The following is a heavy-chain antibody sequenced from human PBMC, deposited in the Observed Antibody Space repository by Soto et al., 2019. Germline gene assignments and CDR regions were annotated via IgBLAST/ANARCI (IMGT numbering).Heavy chain of an antibody. CDR3: ARATYSSGQYFDY. CDR1: GFTVSSNY. D-gene: IGHD6-19*01. CDR2: IYSGGST. Sequence: GGSLRLSCAASGFTVSSNYMSWVRQAPGKGLEWVSVIYSGGSTYYADSVKGRFTISRDNSKNTLYLQMNSLRAEDTAVYYCARATYSSGQYFDYWGQGTLVTVSS. J-gene: IGHJ4*02. V-gene: IGHV3-53*01.